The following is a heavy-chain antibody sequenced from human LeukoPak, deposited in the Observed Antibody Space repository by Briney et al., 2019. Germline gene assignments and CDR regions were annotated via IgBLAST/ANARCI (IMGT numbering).Heavy chain of an antibody. Sequence: SETLSLTCTVSGGSISSGGYYWSWIRQHPGKGLEWIGYIYYSGSTYYNPSLKSRVTISVDTSKNQFSLKLSSVTAADTAVYYCARGYDSSGSIPAHFDYWGQGTLVTVSS. CDR2: IYYSGST. CDR3: ARGYDSSGSIPAHFDY. J-gene: IGHJ4*02. D-gene: IGHD3-22*01. CDR1: GGSISSGGYY. V-gene: IGHV4-31*03.